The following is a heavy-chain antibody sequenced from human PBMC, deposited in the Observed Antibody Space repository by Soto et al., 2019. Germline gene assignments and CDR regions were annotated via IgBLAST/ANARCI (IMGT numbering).Heavy chain of an antibody. CDR3: ARSDYCGGVCYAFLDY. J-gene: IGHJ4*02. V-gene: IGHV1-69*12. CDR2: LIPILGTA. Sequence: QVQLVQSGAEVKQPGSSVRVSCKSSEGAFKSYAFSWVRQAPGQGLEWMGGLIPILGTANYAQKLQGRLAIIADESTSTAYMELSSLRSEDTAVYYCARSDYCGGVCYAFLDYWGQETLVTVPS. D-gene: IGHD2-21*02. CDR1: EGAFKSYA.